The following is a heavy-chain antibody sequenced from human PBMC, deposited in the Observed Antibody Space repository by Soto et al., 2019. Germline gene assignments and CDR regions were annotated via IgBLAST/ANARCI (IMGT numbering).Heavy chain of an antibody. CDR2: IYHSGST. V-gene: IGHV4-30-2*01. Sequence: QLQLQESGSGLVKPSQTLSLTCAVSGGSISSGGYSWSWIRQPPGKGLEWIGYIYHSGSTYYNPSLKSRVTIPVDRAKNQFSLKLSSVTAADTAVYYCARAGGLGAVAADYWGQGTLGTVSS. CDR1: GGSISSGGYS. D-gene: IGHD6-19*01. J-gene: IGHJ4*02. CDR3: ARAGGLGAVAADY.